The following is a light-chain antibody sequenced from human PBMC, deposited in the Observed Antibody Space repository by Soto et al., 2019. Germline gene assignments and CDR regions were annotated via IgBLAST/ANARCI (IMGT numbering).Light chain of an antibody. CDR3: ASYTGSAPFYD. Sequence: QSDLTQPASVSGSPGQSITISCTGATTDVDGYDYVSWYQQHPGQAPKLMIFDVNNRPSGVSGRFSGSKSGDTASLTISGLQAEDDGDYYCASYTGSAPFYDIGSGTKVTVL. V-gene: IGLV2-14*03. CDR2: DVN. J-gene: IGLJ1*01. CDR1: TTDVDGYDY.